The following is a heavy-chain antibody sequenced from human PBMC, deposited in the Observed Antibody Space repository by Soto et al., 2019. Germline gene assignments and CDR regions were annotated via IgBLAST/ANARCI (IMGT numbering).Heavy chain of an antibody. Sequence: PGGSLRLSCAVSGFTFSNYEMNWVRQAPGRGLEWVSYIGTSGRTIYYADSARGRFTISRDNAKNSLYLQMNSLRAEDTAVYYCARDPAIYSGKFDYGLDVWGQGTTVTVSS. CDR2: IGTSGRTI. CDR3: ARDPAIYSGKFDYGLDV. V-gene: IGHV3-48*03. D-gene: IGHD4-4*01. J-gene: IGHJ6*02. CDR1: GFTFSNYE.